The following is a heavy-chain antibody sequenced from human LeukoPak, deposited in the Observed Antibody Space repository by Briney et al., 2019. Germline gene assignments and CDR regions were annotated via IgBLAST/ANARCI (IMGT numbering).Heavy chain of an antibody. Sequence: GGSLRLSCAASGFTFSDYYMSWIRQAPGKGLEWVSYIRSSSTTIYYADSVKGRFTISRDNAKNSLYLQMNSLRAEDTAVYYCARAKRNGFDIWGQGTMVTVSS. CDR1: GFTFSDYY. CDR2: IRSSSTTI. V-gene: IGHV3-11*04. J-gene: IGHJ3*02. CDR3: ARAKRNGFDI.